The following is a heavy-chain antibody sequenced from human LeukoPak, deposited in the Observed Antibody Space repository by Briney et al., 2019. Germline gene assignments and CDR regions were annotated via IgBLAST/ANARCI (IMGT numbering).Heavy chain of an antibody. CDR1: GYTFTSYY. CDR2: INLSGGST. V-gene: IGHV1-46*01. J-gene: IGHJ3*02. D-gene: IGHD6-13*01. Sequence: ASVKVSCKASGYTFTSYYMHWVRQAPGQGLEWMGIINLSGGSTSYAQKFQGRVTMTRDTSTSTVYMELSSLRSEDTAVYYCARDIAPRGSSSWYGAGDAFDIWGQGTMVTVSS. CDR3: ARDIAPRGSSSWYGAGDAFDI.